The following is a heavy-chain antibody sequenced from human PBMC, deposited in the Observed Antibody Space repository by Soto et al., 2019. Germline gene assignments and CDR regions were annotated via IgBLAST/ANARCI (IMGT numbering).Heavy chain of an antibody. CDR2: IYYSGST. Sequence: TLSLTCTVSGGSISSGGYYWSWIRQHPGKGLEWIGYIYYSGSTYYNPSLKSRVTISVDTSKNQFSLKLSSVTAADTAVYYCARAISSGWYGDAFDIWGQGTMVTVSS. V-gene: IGHV4-31*03. CDR3: ARAISSGWYGDAFDI. CDR1: GGSISSGGYY. D-gene: IGHD6-19*01. J-gene: IGHJ3*02.